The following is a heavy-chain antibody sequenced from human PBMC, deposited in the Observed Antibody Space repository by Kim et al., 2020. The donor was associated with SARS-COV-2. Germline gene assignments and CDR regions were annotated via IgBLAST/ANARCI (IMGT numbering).Heavy chain of an antibody. V-gene: IGHV1-3*01. J-gene: IGHJ4*02. Sequence: ASVKVSCKASGYTFTGYAMHWVRQAPGQRLEWMGWINPGNGNTKYSQNFQGRVTITRDTSTSTAYMELSSLTSEDTAVYYCATLLLRGIIRYYFEYWGQGALVTVSS. D-gene: IGHD3-10*01. CDR1: GYTFTGYA. CDR3: ATLLLRGIIRYYFEY. CDR2: INPGNGNT.